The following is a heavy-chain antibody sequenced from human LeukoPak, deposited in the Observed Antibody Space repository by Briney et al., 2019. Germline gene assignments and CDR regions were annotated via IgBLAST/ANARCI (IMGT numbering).Heavy chain of an antibody. D-gene: IGHD3-3*01. CDR2: IKEYGSDK. CDR3: VRESDVWSGPGIGRPLDV. Sequence: PGGSLRLSCLASGFTSSNSWMTWVRQAPGRGLEWVANIKEYGSDKQYVDSVRGRFTISRDNAKNSVSLQMDGLRAEDTAVYHCVRESDVWSGPGIGRPLDVWGKGTTVTVSS. V-gene: IGHV3-7*01. J-gene: IGHJ6*04. CDR1: GFTSSNSW.